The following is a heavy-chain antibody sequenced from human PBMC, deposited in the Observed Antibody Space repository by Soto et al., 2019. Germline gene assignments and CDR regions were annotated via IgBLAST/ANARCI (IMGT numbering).Heavy chain of an antibody. CDR2: INHSGST. V-gene: IGHV4-34*01. Sequence: SETLSLTCAVYGGSFSGYYWSWIRQPPGKGLEWIGAINHSGSTNYNPSLKSRVTISVDTSKNQFSLKLSSVTAADTAVYYCARLSSGDQTTEVIDYWGQGTLVTVSS. D-gene: IGHD7-27*01. CDR1: GGSFSGYY. J-gene: IGHJ4*02. CDR3: ARLSSGDQTTEVIDY.